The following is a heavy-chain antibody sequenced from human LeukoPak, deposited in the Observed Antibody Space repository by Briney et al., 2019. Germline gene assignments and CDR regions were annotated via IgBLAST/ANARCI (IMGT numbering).Heavy chain of an antibody. D-gene: IGHD4-17*01. Sequence: GGSLRLSCAVSGFTFSSHWMNWVRQAPGKGLEWVSYISSSSSTIYYADSVKGRFTISRDNAKNSLYLQMNSLRAEDTAVYYCARVRKDYGDYYFNYWGQGTLVTVSS. CDR1: GFTFSSHW. CDR2: ISSSSSTI. V-gene: IGHV3-48*01. CDR3: ARVRKDYGDYYFNY. J-gene: IGHJ4*02.